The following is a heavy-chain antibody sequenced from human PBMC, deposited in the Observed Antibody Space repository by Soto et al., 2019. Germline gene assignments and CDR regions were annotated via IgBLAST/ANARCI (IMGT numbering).Heavy chain of an antibody. V-gene: IGHV4-59*01. J-gene: IGHJ4*02. CDR2: VYYTGST. CDR1: GGSISGSY. Sequence: SDTLSLTCSVSGGSISGSYWSWIRQSPGKGLEWLGYVYYTGSTNYSPSLRSRVSISVDTSKNEFSLRLSSVTAADTAVYFCARSVAVPGAHIDYWGKGPQVNGS. CDR3: ARSVAVPGAHIDY. D-gene: IGHD6-13*01.